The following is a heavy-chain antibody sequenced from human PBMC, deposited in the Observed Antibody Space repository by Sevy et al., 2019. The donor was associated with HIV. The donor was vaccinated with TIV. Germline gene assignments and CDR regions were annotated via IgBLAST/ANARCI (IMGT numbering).Heavy chain of an antibody. CDR1: EFTFSSYA. CDR2: ISYDGSNK. V-gene: IGHV3-30*18. Sequence: GGSLRLSCAASEFTFSSYAMHWVRQAPGKGLEWVAIISYDGSNKYHADSVKGRFTISRDNSENTLYLQMYSLRAEDTAVYYCAKTYYDSGSYPNSYYGMDVWDQGTTVTVSS. J-gene: IGHJ6*02. CDR3: AKTYYDSGSYPNSYYGMDV. D-gene: IGHD3-10*01.